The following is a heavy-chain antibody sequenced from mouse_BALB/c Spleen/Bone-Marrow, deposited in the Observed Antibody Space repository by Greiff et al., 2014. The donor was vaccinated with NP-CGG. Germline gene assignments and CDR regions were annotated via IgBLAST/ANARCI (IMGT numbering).Heavy chain of an antibody. J-gene: IGHJ2*01. V-gene: IGHV14-3*02. D-gene: IGHD3-3*01. CDR2: IDPANGYT. CDR3: ASSGTGGYFDC. Sequence: EVHLVESGAELVKPGASVRLSCTASGFNIKDIYIHWMKQRPEQGLEWIGRIDPANGYTKFDPKFQDKATITADTSSNTANLQLGSLTSEDTAVYYCASSGTGGYFDCWGQGTTLTVSS. CDR1: GFNIKDIY.